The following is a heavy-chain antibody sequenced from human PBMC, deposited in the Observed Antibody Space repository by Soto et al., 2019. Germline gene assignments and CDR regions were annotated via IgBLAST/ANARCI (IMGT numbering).Heavy chain of an antibody. CDR3: ARTGLQIVQATSYYYGLDV. Sequence: GGSLRLSCAASGFTFSSYAMSWVRQAPGKGLEWVSAISGSGGSTYYADSVKGRFTISRDNSKNTLYLQMNNLRAEDTAVYYCARTGLQIVQATSYYYGLDVWGQGTRVTVSS. CDR1: GFTFSSYA. V-gene: IGHV3-23*01. J-gene: IGHJ6*02. CDR2: ISGSGGST. D-gene: IGHD1-1*01.